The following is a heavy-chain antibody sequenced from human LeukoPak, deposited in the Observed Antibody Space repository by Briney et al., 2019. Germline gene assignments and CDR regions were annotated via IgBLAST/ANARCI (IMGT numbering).Heavy chain of an antibody. CDR2: ISGRSVST. J-gene: IGHJ4*02. CDR1: GFNFSNYG. Sequence: PGGSLRLSCAASGFNFSNYGMSWVRQAPGKGLEWVSSISGRSVSTYYADSVKNRFTISRDISKNTLYLQVNSLRAEDTALYYCASHGDSYYVFSYWGQGTLLTVSS. V-gene: IGHV3-23*01. CDR3: ASHGDSYYVFSY. D-gene: IGHD3-22*01.